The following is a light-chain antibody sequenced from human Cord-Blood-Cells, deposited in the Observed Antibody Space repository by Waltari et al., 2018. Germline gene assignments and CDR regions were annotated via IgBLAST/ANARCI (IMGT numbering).Light chain of an antibody. CDR3: QQSYSTPLT. V-gene: IGKV1-39*01. J-gene: IGKJ4*01. CDR2: AAS. Sequence: DLQLIQSPSCLPASGGDTVSITCRASQSISSYLNWYQQKPGKAPKLLIYAASSLQSGVPSRFSGSGSGTDFTLTISSLQPEDFATYYCQQSYSTPLTFGGGTKVEIK. CDR1: QSISSY.